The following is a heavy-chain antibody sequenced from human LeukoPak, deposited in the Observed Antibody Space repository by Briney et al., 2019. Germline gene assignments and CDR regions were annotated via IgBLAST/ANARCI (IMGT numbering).Heavy chain of an antibody. Sequence: GGSLRLSCAASGFTFRSFEMHWVRQAPGKGLEWVSYISSSGDTLYYANSMKGRFTISRNNAKNSLYLQMNRLRAEDTAVYYCVGADYDILTGYYIDYWGQGTLVTVSS. CDR1: GFTFRSFE. CDR3: VGADYDILTGYYIDY. V-gene: IGHV3-48*03. CDR2: ISSSGDTL. J-gene: IGHJ4*02. D-gene: IGHD3-9*01.